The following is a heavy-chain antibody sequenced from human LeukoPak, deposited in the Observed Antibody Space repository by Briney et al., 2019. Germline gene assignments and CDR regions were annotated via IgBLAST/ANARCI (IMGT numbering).Heavy chain of an antibody. CDR3: ARGRPRSWGFDR. D-gene: IGHD3-16*01. Sequence: SETLSLTCTVSGGSISSYYWSWIRQPPGKGLEWIGEINHSGSTNYNPSLKSRVTISVDTSKNQFSLKLSSVTAADTAVYYCARGRPRSWGFDRWGQGTLVTVSS. CDR2: INHSGST. CDR1: GGSISSYY. V-gene: IGHV4-34*01. J-gene: IGHJ5*02.